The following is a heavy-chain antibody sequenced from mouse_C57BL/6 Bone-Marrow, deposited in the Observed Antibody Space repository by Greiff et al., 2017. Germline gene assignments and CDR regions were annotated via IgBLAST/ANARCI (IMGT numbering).Heavy chain of an antibody. CDR1: GFTFSDYG. Sequence: EVHLVESGGGLVKPGGSLKLSCAASGFTFSDYGMHWVRQAPEKGLEWVAYISSGSSTIYYADTMKGRCTISRDNAKNTLFLQVTSLRSEDTAMYYCASLFYYGSSPRWYFDVWGTGTTVTVSS. CDR2: ISSGSSTI. J-gene: IGHJ1*03. V-gene: IGHV5-17*01. D-gene: IGHD1-1*01. CDR3: ASLFYYGSSPRWYFDV.